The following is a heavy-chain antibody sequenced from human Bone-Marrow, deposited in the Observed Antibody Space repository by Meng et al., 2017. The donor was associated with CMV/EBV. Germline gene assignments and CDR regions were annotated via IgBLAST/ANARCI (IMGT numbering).Heavy chain of an antibody. J-gene: IGHJ4*02. CDR1: GGSFSGYY. D-gene: IGHD5-18*01. CDR2: INHSGST. V-gene: IGHV4-34*01. CDR3: ASLRTWIQR. Sequence: SETLSLTCAVYGGSFSGYYWSWIRQPPGKGLEWIGEINHSGSTNYNPSLKSRVTISVDTSKNQFSRKLSSVTAADTAVYYCASLRTWIQRWGQGTLVTVSS.